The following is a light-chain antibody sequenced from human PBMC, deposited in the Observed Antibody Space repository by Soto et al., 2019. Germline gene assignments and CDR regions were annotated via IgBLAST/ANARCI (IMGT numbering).Light chain of an antibody. CDR3: GSYTGSIYV. J-gene: IGLJ1*01. V-gene: IGLV2-8*01. Sequence: QSLLTQPPSASGSPGQSVTIPCTGTYSYIGAYNYVSFYQDRPGESXKLIIYEVSKRPSGVPDRIFASKSGNTASLTISGLQAEDEADYFCGSYTGSIYVFGNGTKVTVL. CDR1: YSYIGAYNY. CDR2: EVS.